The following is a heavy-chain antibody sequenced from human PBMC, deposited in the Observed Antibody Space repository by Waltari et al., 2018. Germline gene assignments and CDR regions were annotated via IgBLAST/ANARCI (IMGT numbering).Heavy chain of an antibody. V-gene: IGHV4-4*02. CDR1: GGSISSSNW. Sequence: QVQLQESGPGLVKPSGTLSLTCAVSGGSISSSNWWSWVRQPPGKGLEWIGYIYYSGSTNYNPSLKSRVTISVDTSKNQFSLKLSSVTAADTAVYYCAREGIDDSSGYLFDYWGQGTLVTVSS. J-gene: IGHJ4*02. D-gene: IGHD3-22*01. CDR2: IYYSGST. CDR3: AREGIDDSSGYLFDY.